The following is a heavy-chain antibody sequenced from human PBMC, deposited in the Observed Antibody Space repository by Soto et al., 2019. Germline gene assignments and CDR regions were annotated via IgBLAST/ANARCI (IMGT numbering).Heavy chain of an antibody. CDR3: AKRSLAARVYYYYSMDV. CDR1: GFTFSRYA. J-gene: IGHJ6*03. D-gene: IGHD6-6*01. Sequence: PGGSRRLSCAASGFTFSRYAMSSDRQAPEKGLEWVSAISGSGGSTYYADSVKGRFPISRDTSNNTRYLHINSLRAEDRAVYYGAKRSLAARVYYYYSMDVWGKGTTVTVSS. CDR2: ISGSGGST. V-gene: IGHV3-23*01.